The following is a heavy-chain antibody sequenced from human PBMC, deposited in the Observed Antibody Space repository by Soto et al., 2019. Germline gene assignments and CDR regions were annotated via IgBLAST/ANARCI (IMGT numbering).Heavy chain of an antibody. J-gene: IGHJ6*02. D-gene: IGHD2-21*02. Sequence: QVQLVQSGAEVRKPGSSVEVSCMASGSTFSSYTVNWVRQAPGQGLEWIGRIIPVLGVTHYARRFQGRVILTADRSRKTAYRELTSLTTEDTAVYYCARRRYCGVDCYNKFYYGMDVWGQGTTVTVSS. CDR1: GSTFSSYT. CDR3: ARRRYCGVDCYNKFYYGMDV. CDR2: IIPVLGVT. V-gene: IGHV1-69*02.